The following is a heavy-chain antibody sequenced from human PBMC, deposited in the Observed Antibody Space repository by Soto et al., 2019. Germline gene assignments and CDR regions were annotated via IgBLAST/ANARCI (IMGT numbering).Heavy chain of an antibody. CDR3: ARGPSGDKVHY. CDR1: GGSITSDYSC. D-gene: IGHD7-27*01. Sequence: QVQLQESGPGLVKPSQSLPLTCTVSGGSITSDYSCWSWIRQPPGEGLEWIGHIFDSGTTYTNPSLRSQVAISLDPSKNHFSLALSAVTAADSAVYYCARGPSGDKVHYWGQGALVTVSS. J-gene: IGHJ4*02. V-gene: IGHV4-30-4*01. CDR2: IFDSGTT.